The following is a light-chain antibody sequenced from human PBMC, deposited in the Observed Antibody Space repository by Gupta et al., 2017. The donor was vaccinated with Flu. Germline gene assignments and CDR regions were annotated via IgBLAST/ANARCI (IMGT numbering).Light chain of an antibody. CDR1: QSISSY. V-gene: IGKV1-39*01. Sequence: DIQMTQSPYSLSASVGDRVTITCRASQSISSYLNWYQQKPGKAPKLLIYAASSLQSGVPSRFSGRGSVTDFTLTISSLQPEDFATYYCQQSYSTPRTFGQGTKVESK. CDR2: AAS. CDR3: QQSYSTPRT. J-gene: IGKJ1*01.